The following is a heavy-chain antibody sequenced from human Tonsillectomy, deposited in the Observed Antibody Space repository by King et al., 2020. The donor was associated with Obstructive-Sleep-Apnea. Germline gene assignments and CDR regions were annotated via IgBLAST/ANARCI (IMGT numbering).Heavy chain of an antibody. D-gene: IGHD3-10*01. V-gene: IGHV3-53*04. CDR3: ARGFRWFDP. J-gene: IGHJ5*02. Sequence: QLVQSGGALVQPGGSLRLSCIVSGLTVRSNYMSWLRQAPGKGLEWVSTIYIDGSTHYADSVKGRFTISRLNSENTVFLQVNSLRPDDTALYYCARGFRWFDPWGQGTLVIVSS. CDR2: IYIDGST. CDR1: GLTVRSNY.